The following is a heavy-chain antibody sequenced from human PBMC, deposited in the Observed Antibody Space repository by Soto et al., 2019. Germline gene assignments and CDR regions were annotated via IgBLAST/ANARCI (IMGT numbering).Heavy chain of an antibody. D-gene: IGHD2-21*02. CDR2: ISGGSETT. J-gene: IGHJ5*02. V-gene: IGHV3-23*01. Sequence: EVQLLESGGGLVQPGGSLRLSCAASGFTFKSWAMSWVRQAPGQGLEWVSGISGGSETTYYADSVKGRFTISRDNSKNTGSLRMNSLRVEDAALDYFAKCDCGGDWGVYHDDHWGPGSQVAVSS. CDR1: GFTFKSWA. CDR3: AKCDCGGDWGVYHDDH.